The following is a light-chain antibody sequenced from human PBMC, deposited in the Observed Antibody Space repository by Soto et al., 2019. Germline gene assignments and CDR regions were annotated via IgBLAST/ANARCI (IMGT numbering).Light chain of an antibody. Sequence: DIQMTQSPSSLSASVGDRVTITCRASQSISSYLNWYQQKPGKAPKLLIYAASSLQSGVPSRFSGSGSGTEFTLTISSLQPEDIATYYCQQYDNLPITFGQGTRLEI. CDR2: AAS. J-gene: IGKJ5*01. CDR1: QSISSY. CDR3: QQYDNLPIT. V-gene: IGKV1-39*01.